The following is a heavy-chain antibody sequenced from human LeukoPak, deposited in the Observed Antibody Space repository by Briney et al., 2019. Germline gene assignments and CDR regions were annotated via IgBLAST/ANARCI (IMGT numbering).Heavy chain of an antibody. V-gene: IGHV1-18*01. J-gene: IGHJ4*02. CDR3: ARVAGYYDSSGYYYFDY. CDR2: ISTYNGNT. CDR1: GYTFNTYG. D-gene: IGHD3-22*01. Sequence: GASVKVSCKASGYTFNTYGITWVRQAPGQGLEWMGWISTYNGNTNYAQKLQGRVTMTTDTSTSTAYMDLSSLRSEDTAIYYCARVAGYYDSSGYYYFDYWGRGTLVTVSS.